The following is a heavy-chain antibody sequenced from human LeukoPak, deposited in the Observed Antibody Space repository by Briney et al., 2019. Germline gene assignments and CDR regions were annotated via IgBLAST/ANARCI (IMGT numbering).Heavy chain of an antibody. Sequence: SSETLSLTCTVSGGSISSYYWSWIRQPPGKGLEWIGYIYYSGSTNYNPSLKSRVTISVDTSKNQFSLKLSSVTAADTAVYCCARVGCGGSCYTARPFDIWGQGTMVTVSS. J-gene: IGHJ3*02. CDR2: IYYSGST. D-gene: IGHD2-15*01. CDR3: ARVGCGGSCYTARPFDI. V-gene: IGHV4-59*08. CDR1: GGSISSYY.